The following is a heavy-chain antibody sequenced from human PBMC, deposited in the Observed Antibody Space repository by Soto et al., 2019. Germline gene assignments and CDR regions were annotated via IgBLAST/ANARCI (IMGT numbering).Heavy chain of an antibody. J-gene: IGHJ6*02. CDR1: GYTFTGYY. D-gene: IGHD1-7*01. CDR3: ARVGTTTPYYYGMDV. Sequence: ASVKVSCKASGYTFTGYYMHWVRQAPGQGLEWMGWINPNSGGTNYAQKFQGWVTMTRDTSISTAYMELSRLRSDDTAVYYCARVGTTTPYYYGMDVWGQGTTVTVYS. CDR2: INPNSGGT. V-gene: IGHV1-2*04.